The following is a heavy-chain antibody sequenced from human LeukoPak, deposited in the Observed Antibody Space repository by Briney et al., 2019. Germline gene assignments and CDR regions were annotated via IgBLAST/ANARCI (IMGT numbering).Heavy chain of an antibody. CDR1: GYTFTSYG. V-gene: IGHV1-18*01. J-gene: IGHJ4*02. Sequence: GASVKVSCKASGYTFTSYGISWVRQAPGQGLEWMGWISAYNGNTNYAQKLQGRVTMTTDTSTSTAYMELRSLRSDDTAVYYCARVAPWQQLVWYFDYWGQGTLVTVSS. D-gene: IGHD6-13*01. CDR2: ISAYNGNT. CDR3: ARVAPWQQLVWYFDY.